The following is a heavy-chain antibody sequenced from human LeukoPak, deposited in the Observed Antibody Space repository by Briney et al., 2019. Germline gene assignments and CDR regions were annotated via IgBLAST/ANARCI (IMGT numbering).Heavy chain of an antibody. CDR3: ARKTAQEGTNYYYYGMDV. Sequence: PSETLSLTCTVSGGSISSYYWSWIRQPAGKGLEWIGRIYTSGSTNYNPSLKSRVTMSVDTSKNQFSLRLSSVTAADTAVYYCARKTAQEGTNYYYYGMDVWGQGTTITVSS. D-gene: IGHD3-10*01. CDR1: GGSISSYY. CDR2: IYTSGST. J-gene: IGHJ6*02. V-gene: IGHV4-4*07.